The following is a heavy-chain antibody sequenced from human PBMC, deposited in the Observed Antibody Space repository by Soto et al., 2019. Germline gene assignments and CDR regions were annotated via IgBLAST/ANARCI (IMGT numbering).Heavy chain of an antibody. CDR1: GGSISSYY. V-gene: IGHV4-59*01. D-gene: IGHD6-13*01. J-gene: IGHJ3*02. CDR2: IYYSGST. Sequence: SETLSLTCTASGGSISSYYWSWIRQPPGKGLEWIGYIYYSGSTNYNPSLKSRVTISVDTSKNQFSLKLSSVTAADTAVYYCARYPPYSSSWYSIGNAFDIWGQGTMVTVSS. CDR3: ARYPPYSSSWYSIGNAFDI.